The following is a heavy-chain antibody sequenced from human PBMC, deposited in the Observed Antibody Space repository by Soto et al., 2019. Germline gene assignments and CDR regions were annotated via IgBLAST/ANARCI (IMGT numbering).Heavy chain of an antibody. CDR3: VREESYYDRRGFDT. D-gene: IGHD3-22*01. Sequence: QVQLVQSGPEVTKPGASVKVSCKASGFIFTGYYIHWVRQAPGQRLEWMGWINGHSGVTSYSQTFQGRVTMTRDTATTTAYMELSSLTSDDTALYYCVREESYYDRRGFDTWGQGTLVTVSS. V-gene: IGHV1-2*02. J-gene: IGHJ5*02. CDR2: INGHSGVT. CDR1: GFIFTGYY.